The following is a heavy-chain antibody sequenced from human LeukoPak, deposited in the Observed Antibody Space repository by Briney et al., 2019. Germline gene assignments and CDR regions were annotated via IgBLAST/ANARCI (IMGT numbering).Heavy chain of an antibody. CDR3: AKGAYCSGGSCYLEDPYGMDV. D-gene: IGHD2-15*01. J-gene: IGHJ6*02. V-gene: IGHV3-30*18. Sequence: AGGSLRLSCAASGFTFSSYGMHWVRQAPGKGLEWVAVISYDGSNKYYADSVKGRFTISRDNSKNTLYLQMNSLRAEDTAVYYCAKGAYCSGGSCYLEDPYGMDVWGQGTTVTVSS. CDR1: GFTFSSYG. CDR2: ISYDGSNK.